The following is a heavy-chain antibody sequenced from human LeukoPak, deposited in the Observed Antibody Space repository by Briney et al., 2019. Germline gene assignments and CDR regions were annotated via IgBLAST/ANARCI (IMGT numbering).Heavy chain of an antibody. CDR3: ARGRAHYDSSGYYYYYYYMDV. CDR2: ISSSCSTI. V-gene: IGHV3-11*01. CDR1: GFTFSDYY. Sequence: KTGGSLRLSCAASGFTFSDYYMSWIRQAPGKGLEGVSYISSSCSTIYYADSVKGRFTISGDNAKNSLYLQMSSLRAEDTAVYYCARGRAHYDSSGYYYYYYYMDVWGKGTTVTVSS. J-gene: IGHJ6*03. D-gene: IGHD3-22*01.